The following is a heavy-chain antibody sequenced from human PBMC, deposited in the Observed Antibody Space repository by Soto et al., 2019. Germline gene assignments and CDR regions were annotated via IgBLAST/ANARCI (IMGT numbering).Heavy chain of an antibody. CDR3: ARINPLQPSYGMDV. Sequence: XESLKLSCKCSGYSFSNYWIGLVLQMPGKGLEWMGIIYPGDSDIRYSPSFQGQVTISADKSISTAYLRWSSLKASDTAMYYCARINPLQPSYGMDVWGQGTTVTVSS. CDR1: GYSFSNYW. J-gene: IGHJ6*02. V-gene: IGHV5-51*01. CDR2: IYPGDSDI.